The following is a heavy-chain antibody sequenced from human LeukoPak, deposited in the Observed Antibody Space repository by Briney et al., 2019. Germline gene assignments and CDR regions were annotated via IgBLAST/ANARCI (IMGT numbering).Heavy chain of an antibody. CDR1: GFTFSSYS. CDR2: ISSSSSTI. CDR3: ARDHYDSSGYYAWFDP. J-gene: IGHJ5*02. Sequence: GGSLRLSCAASGFTFSSYSMNWVRQAPGKGLELVSYISSSSSTIYYADSVKGRFTISRDNAKNSLYLQMNSLRAEDTAVYYCARDHYDSSGYYAWFDPWGQGTLVTVSS. V-gene: IGHV3-48*01. D-gene: IGHD3-22*01.